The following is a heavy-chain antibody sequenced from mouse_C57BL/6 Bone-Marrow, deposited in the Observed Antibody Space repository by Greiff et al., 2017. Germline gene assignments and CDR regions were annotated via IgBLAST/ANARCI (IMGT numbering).Heavy chain of an antibody. J-gene: IGHJ2*01. CDR2: ISSGGSYT. CDR1: GFTFSSYG. Sequence: EVKLVESGGDLVKPGGSLKLSCAASGFTFSSYGMSWVRQTPDKRLEWVATISSGGSYTYYPDSVKGRFTISRDNAKNTLYLQMSSLKSEDTAMYYGARQPYNFDDWGQGTTLTVSS. CDR3: ARQPYNFDD. V-gene: IGHV5-6*01.